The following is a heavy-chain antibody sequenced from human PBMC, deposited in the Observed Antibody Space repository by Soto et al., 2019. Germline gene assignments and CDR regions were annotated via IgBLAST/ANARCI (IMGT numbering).Heavy chain of an antibody. V-gene: IGHV3-48*02. Sequence: VQLVESGGGLVQPGGSLRLSCAASGFTLNGYSMNWVRQAPGKGLEWVAYITTSSSTIYYVDPVKGRFTIFRDNDRNSLYLQMNSLRDEDTAVYYCARRAASGSAGLDVWGQGTTVTV. D-gene: IGHD5-12*01. CDR2: ITTSSSTI. CDR3: ARRAASGSAGLDV. J-gene: IGHJ6*02. CDR1: GFTLNGYS.